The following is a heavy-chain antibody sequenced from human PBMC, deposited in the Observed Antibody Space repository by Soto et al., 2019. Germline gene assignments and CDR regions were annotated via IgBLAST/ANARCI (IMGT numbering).Heavy chain of an antibody. D-gene: IGHD3-22*01. CDR2: IYYGGST. CDR3: ASAITMIAFDP. V-gene: IGHV4-30-4*01. J-gene: IGHJ5*02. Sequence: SETLALTCAVSGGSINSGDYNWNWIRQPPGKGLEWIGYIYYGGSTSYNPSLKSRVTISRDTSKNQFSLKLSSLTAADTAVYYCASAITMIAFDPWGQGTLVTVSS. CDR1: GGSINSGDYN.